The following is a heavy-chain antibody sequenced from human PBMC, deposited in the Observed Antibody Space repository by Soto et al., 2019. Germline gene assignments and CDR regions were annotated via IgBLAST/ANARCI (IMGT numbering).Heavy chain of an antibody. V-gene: IGHV3-23*01. CDR3: ARRV. CDR1: GFTFSLYP. J-gene: IGHJ4*02. CDR2: ISAGGDST. Sequence: EVKVLESGGGLVQPGGSLRLSCATSGFTFSLYPMNWVRQAPGKGLEWVSGISAGGDSTYSADAVKGRFTIFRDNSKNALYLHMNSLRVEDTAVYYCARRVWGQGTLVTVSS.